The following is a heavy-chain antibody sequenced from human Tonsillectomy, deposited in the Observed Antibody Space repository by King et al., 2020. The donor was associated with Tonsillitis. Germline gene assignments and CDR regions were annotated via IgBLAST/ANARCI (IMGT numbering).Heavy chain of an antibody. CDR2: IKSKIDGGTT. J-gene: IGHJ4*02. CDR1: GFTFSNAW. D-gene: IGHD3-10*01. V-gene: IGHV3-15*01. Sequence: QLVESGGGLVKPGGSLRLSCAASGFTFSNAWMTWVRQAPGKGLEWVGRIKSKIDGGTTDYAAPVKGRFTISRDDSKDTLYLQMNSLKTEDTAMYYCTTNFYGSRPFDYWGQGTLVTVSS. CDR3: TTNFYGSRPFDY.